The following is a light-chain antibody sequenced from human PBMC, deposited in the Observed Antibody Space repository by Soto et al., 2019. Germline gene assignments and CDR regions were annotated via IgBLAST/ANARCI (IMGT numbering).Light chain of an antibody. CDR2: EVT. J-gene: IGLJ1*01. CDR1: SGDVGGYDY. Sequence: QSALTQPASVSGSPGQSIAISCTGTSGDVGGYDYVSWYQQHPDKAPKLMIYEVTKRPSWVSNRFSGSKSVNTASLTISGLQPEDEADYYCCSHTSGSTRVFGSGTKLTVL. CDR3: CSHTSGSTRV. V-gene: IGLV2-14*01.